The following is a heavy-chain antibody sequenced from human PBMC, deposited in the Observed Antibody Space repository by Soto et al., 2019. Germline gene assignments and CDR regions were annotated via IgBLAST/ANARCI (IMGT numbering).Heavy chain of an antibody. Sequence: EVQLVESGGGLVQPGGSLRLSCAASGFTVSSNYMSWVRQAPGKGLEWVSVIYSGGSTYYVDSVKGRFTISRDNSINTLISQMNSLRAKDMVVYYCASYGGNLSYYYNGMDVWGQGTKVTV. CDR1: GFTVSSNY. CDR2: IYSGGST. J-gene: IGHJ6*02. D-gene: IGHD4-17*01. V-gene: IGHV3-66*01. CDR3: ASYGGNLSYYYNGMDV.